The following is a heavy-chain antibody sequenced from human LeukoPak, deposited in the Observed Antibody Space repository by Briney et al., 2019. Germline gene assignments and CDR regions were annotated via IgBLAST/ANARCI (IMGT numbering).Heavy chain of an antibody. CDR1: GFTFSTYG. J-gene: IGHJ4*02. CDR2: IYYGGSNK. D-gene: IGHD3-10*01. Sequence: GGSLRLSCAASGFTFSTYGMHWVRQAPGKGLEWVALIYYGGSNKYYADSVKGRFTVSRDNSKNTLYLQMNILRAEDTGIYYCTREEVRAPLDNWGQGTLVTVSS. V-gene: IGHV3-33*01. CDR3: TREEVRAPLDN.